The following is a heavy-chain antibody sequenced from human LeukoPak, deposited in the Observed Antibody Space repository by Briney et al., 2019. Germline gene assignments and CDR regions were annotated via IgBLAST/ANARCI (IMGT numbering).Heavy chain of an antibody. CDR2: IYHSGST. D-gene: IGHD6-13*01. V-gene: IGHV4-38-2*02. CDR1: GYSISSGYY. CDR3: ARDSWYSSSYSGSWYFDY. Sequence: PSETLSLTCAVSGYSISSGYYWGWIRQPPGKGLEWIGSIYHSGSTYYNPSLKSRVTISVDTSKNQFALKLSSVTAADTAVYYCARDSWYSSSYSGSWYFDYWGQGTLVTVSS. J-gene: IGHJ4*02.